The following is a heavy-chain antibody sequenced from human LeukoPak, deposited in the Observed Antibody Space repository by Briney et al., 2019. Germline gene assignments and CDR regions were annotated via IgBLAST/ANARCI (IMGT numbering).Heavy chain of an antibody. CDR3: ASSVRGVGLSDYYYYMDG. CDR1: RGTNSIYA. Sequence: RGTNSIYAIKRVGQAGRRGLEGMGGIIPMFGTENYAQKFQGRVTITTDESTSKAYMELSSLRSEDTAVYYYASSVRGVGLSDYYYYMDGWGKGTRVIVSS. D-gene: IGHD3-10*01. V-gene: IGHV1-69*05. CDR2: IIPMFGTE. J-gene: IGHJ6*03.